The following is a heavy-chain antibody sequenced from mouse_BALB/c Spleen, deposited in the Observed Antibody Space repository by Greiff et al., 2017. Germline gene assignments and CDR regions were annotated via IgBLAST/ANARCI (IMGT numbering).Heavy chain of an antibody. CDR1: GFAFSSYD. J-gene: IGHJ2*01. V-gene: IGHV5-12-1*01. CDR3: ARQTYGNYDY. Sequence: LEESGGGLVKPGGSLKLSCAASGFAFSSYDMSWVRQTPEKRLEWVAYISSGGGSTYYPDTVKGRFTISRDNAKNTLYLQMSSLKSEDTAMYYCARQTYGNYDYWGQGNTLTVSS. CDR2: ISSGGGST. D-gene: IGHD2-1*01.